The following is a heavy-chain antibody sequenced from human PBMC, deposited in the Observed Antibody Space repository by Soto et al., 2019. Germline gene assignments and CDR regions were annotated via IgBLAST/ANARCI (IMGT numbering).Heavy chain of an antibody. CDR1: GYTFTSYY. V-gene: IGHV1-46*01. J-gene: IGHJ4*02. CDR2: INPSGGST. Sequence: GASGEGSCKASGYTFTSYYMHWVRQAPGQGLEWMGIINPSGGSTSYAQKFQGRVTMTRDTSTSTVHMELSSLRSEDTAVYYCASGLTPDYWGQGTLVTVSS. CDR3: ASGLTPDY.